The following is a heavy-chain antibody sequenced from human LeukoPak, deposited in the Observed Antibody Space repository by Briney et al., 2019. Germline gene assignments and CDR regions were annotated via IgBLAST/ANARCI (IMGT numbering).Heavy chain of an antibody. CDR3: ARLRVISGRIQLWPNYYYGMDV. V-gene: IGHV4-59*08. D-gene: IGHD5-18*01. Sequence: SETLSLTCTVSGGSISSYYWSWIRQPPGKGLEWIGYIYYSGSTNYNPSLKSRVTISVDTSKNQFSLKLSSVTAADTAVYYCARLRVISGRIQLWPNYYYGMDVWGQGTTVTVSS. CDR2: IYYSGST. J-gene: IGHJ6*02. CDR1: GGSISSYY.